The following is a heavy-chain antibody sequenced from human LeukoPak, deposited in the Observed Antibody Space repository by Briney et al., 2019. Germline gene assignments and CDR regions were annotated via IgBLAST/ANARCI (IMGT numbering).Heavy chain of an antibody. CDR1: GGSISTYY. D-gene: IGHD3-10*01. CDR2: VYYSGT. Sequence: PSETLSLTCTVSGGSISTYYWSWIRHPPGKGLEWLGYVYYSGTKYSTSLKGRVTISLDTSKNQFSLKLSSVTAAGTAVYYCARYRGWSGESHFDYWGQGILVTVSS. J-gene: IGHJ4*02. CDR3: ARYRGWSGESHFDY. V-gene: IGHV4-59*01.